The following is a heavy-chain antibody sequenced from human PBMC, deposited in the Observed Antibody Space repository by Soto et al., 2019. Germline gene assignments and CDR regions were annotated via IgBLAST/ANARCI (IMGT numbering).Heavy chain of an antibody. V-gene: IGHV4-59*12. J-gene: IGHJ6*01. CDR3: ARDWLGCSGDSCFFLLIRCSPRAMDV. Sequence: LSLTFPVSGGSISFYHWSWIRQPPGNGLEWIGYIYYSGSTNYNPSLKSRVTISADTSKNQFSLRLTSVTAADTAVYYCARDWLGCSGDSCFFLLIRCSPRAMDV. CDR2: IYYSGST. D-gene: IGHD2-15*01. CDR1: GGSISFYH.